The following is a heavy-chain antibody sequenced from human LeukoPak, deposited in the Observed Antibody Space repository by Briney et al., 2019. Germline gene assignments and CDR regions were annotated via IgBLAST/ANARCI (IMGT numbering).Heavy chain of an antibody. CDR2: ISGSGGTT. V-gene: IGHV3-23*01. D-gene: IGHD6-13*01. CDR1: GFRFSTSA. CDR3: GGGGRIAAAGAYYYYYGMDV. Sequence: GALRLSCAASGFRFSTSAMTWVRQAPGKGLEWVSGISGSGGTTYDADSVKGRFTISRDNSKNTLDLQMNSLRVEDSAVDYCGGGGRIAAAGAYYYYYGMDVWGQGTTVTVSS. J-gene: IGHJ6*02.